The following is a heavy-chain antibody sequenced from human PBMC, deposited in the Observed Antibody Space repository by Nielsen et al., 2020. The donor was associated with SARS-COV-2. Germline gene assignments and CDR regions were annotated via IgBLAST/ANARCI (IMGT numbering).Heavy chain of an antibody. V-gene: IGHV4-34*01. CDR3: ARLPLTQSGELLKFDW. CDR2: INHSGSA. D-gene: IGHD3-10*01. CDR1: SGSFSGNY. J-gene: IGHJ4*02. Sequence: SETLSLTCAVYSGSFSGNYWSWVRQPPAKGLEWIGEINHSGSAKYNPSLESRVTISVDTSKNQFSLKLTSVTAADTAAYYCARLPLTQSGELLKFDWWGQGTLVTVSS.